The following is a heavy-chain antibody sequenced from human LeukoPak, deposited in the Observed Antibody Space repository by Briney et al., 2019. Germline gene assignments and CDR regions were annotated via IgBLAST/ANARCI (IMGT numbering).Heavy chain of an antibody. D-gene: IGHD5-24*01. CDR3: ASDIAYKFDY. CDR1: GFTFRNYW. CDR2: INEHGTP. Sequence: GGSLRLSCAASGFTFRNYWMYWVRQAPGKGLVWIANINEHGTPMYEDSVKGRFTISRDNAKNTLYPQMNSLRDEDTAVYYCASDIAYKFDYWGQGTLVTFSS. J-gene: IGHJ4*02. V-gene: IGHV3-74*03.